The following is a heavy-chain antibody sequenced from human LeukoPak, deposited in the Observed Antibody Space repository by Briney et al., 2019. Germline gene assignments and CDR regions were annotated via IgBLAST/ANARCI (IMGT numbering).Heavy chain of an antibody. V-gene: IGHV4-30-2*01. J-gene: IGHJ6*02. CDR1: GGSISSGGDS. CDR3: ARDLYGMDV. Sequence: SETLSLTCAVSGGSISSGGDSWSWIRQPPGKGLEWIGYIYHSGSTYYNPSLKSRVTISVDRSKNQFSLKLSSVTAADTAVYYCARDLYGMDVWGQGTTVTVSS. CDR2: IYHSGST.